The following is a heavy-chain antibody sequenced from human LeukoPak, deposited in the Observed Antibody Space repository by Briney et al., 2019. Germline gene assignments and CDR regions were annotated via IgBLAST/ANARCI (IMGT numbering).Heavy chain of an antibody. CDR1: GGTFSRQA. D-gene: IGHD2-2*01. CDR2: TIPMLGTA. CDR3: GLAEDIALVPAANEN. Sequence: SVKVSCKASGGTFSRQAISWVRQAPGQGLEWMGGTIPMLGTANYAQKFQGRVTIIADESTSTVNMELISLRFEDTAVYYCGLAEDIALVPAANENWGQGTLVTVSS. V-gene: IGHV1-69*13. J-gene: IGHJ4*02.